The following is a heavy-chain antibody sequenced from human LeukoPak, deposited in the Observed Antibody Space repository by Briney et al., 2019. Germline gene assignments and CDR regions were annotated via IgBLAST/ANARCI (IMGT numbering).Heavy chain of an antibody. V-gene: IGHV1-2*02. CDR3: ARELRGSYYATYNAFDI. CDR2: INPNSGGT. J-gene: IGHJ3*02. Sequence: ASVKVSCTASGYTFTGYYMHWVRQAPGQGLEWMGWINPNSGGTNYAQKFQGRVTMTRDTSISTAYMELSRLRSDDTAVYYCARELRGSYYATYNAFDIWGQGTMVTVSS. D-gene: IGHD1-26*01. CDR1: GYTFTGYY.